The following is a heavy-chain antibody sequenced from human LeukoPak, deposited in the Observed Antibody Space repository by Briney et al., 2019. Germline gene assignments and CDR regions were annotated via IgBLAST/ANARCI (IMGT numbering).Heavy chain of an antibody. CDR1: GFTFSSYA. J-gene: IGHJ4*02. Sequence: PGGSLRLSCAASGFTFSSYAMSWVRQAPGKGLEWVAFIRYDGSNKYYADSVKGRFTISRDNSKNTLYLQMNSLRAEDTAVYYCAKDYITRTIFGVVIIPEEQVDYWGQGTLVTVSS. V-gene: IGHV3-30*02. D-gene: IGHD3-3*01. CDR3: AKDYITRTIFGVVIIPEEQVDY. CDR2: IRYDGSNK.